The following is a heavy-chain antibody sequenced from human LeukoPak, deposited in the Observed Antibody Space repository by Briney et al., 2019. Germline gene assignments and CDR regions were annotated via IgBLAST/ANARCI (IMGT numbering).Heavy chain of an antibody. Sequence: ASVKVSCKASGYTFTGYYMHWVRQAPGQGLEWMGRINPNNGATNYAQTLQGRVAITGDTSISTAYTELSSLRSDDTAVYYCTRESGSYHGNDYWGQGTLVTVSS. CDR3: TRESGSYHGNDY. CDR1: GYTFTGYY. V-gene: IGHV1-2*06. J-gene: IGHJ4*02. CDR2: INPNNGAT. D-gene: IGHD1-26*01.